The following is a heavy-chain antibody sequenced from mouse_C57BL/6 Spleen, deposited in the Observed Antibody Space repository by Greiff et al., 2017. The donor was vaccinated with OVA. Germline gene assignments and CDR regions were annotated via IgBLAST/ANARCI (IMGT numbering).Heavy chain of an antibody. CDR1: GYTFTSYW. CDR3: AREETSIPWYFDV. CDR2: IHPNSGST. Sequence: QVQLQQPGAELVKPGASVKLSCKASGYTFTSYWMHWVKQRPGQGLEWIGMIHPNSGSTNYNEKFKSKATLTVDKSSSTAYMQLSSLTSEDSAVYYCAREETSIPWYFDVWGTGTTVTVSS. D-gene: IGHD2-10*02. V-gene: IGHV1-64*01. J-gene: IGHJ1*03.